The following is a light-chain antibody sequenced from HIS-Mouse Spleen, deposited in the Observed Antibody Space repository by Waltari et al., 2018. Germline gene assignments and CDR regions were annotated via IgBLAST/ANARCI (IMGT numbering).Light chain of an antibody. CDR1: QGISSY. CDR3: QQLHSYPYT. Sequence: DIQLTQSPSFLSASVGDRVTITCRASQGISSYLAWYQQKPGKAPKLLIYAASTLQSGVPSRFSGSGSGTEFTLTISSLQPDDFATYYCQQLHSYPYTFGQGTKLEIK. V-gene: IGKV1-9*01. J-gene: IGKJ2*01. CDR2: AAS.